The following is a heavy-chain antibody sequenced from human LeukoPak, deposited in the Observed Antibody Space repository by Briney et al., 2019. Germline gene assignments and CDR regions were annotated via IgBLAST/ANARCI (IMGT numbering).Heavy chain of an antibody. CDR1: GFTFSSYS. J-gene: IGHJ4*02. D-gene: IGHD4-17*01. V-gene: IGHV3-21*01. Sequence: GGSLRLSXAASGFTFSSYSMNWVRQAPGKGLEWVSCISSSSSYIYYADSVNGRFTISRDNAKNSLYLQMNSLRAEDTAVYYCARDYYGDYTPIAYWGQRTLVTVSS. CDR2: ISSSSSYI. CDR3: ARDYYGDYTPIAY.